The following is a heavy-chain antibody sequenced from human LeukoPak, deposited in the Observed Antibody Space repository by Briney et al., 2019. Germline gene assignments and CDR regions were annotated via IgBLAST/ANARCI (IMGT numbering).Heavy chain of an antibody. J-gene: IGHJ4*02. V-gene: IGHV3-21*01. CDR2: ISSSSSYI. D-gene: IGHD1-7*01. CDR1: GFTFSSYS. Sequence: GGSLRLSCAASGFTFSSYSMNWVRQAPGKGLEWVSCISSSSSYIYYADSVRGRFTISRDNAKNSLYLQMNSLRVEDTAVYYCARAHNWKYGTFDYWGQGTLVTVSS. CDR3: ARAHNWKYGTFDY.